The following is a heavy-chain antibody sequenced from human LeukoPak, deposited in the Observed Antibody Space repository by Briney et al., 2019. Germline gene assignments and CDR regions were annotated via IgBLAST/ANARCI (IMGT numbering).Heavy chain of an antibody. D-gene: IGHD5-18*01. CDR3: ARDTAMVIYWFDP. CDR2: INPNSGGT. V-gene: IGHV1-2*02. J-gene: IGHJ5*02. CDR1: GYTFTGYY. Sequence: ASMKVSCNASGYTFTGYYMHWVRQAPGQGLEWMGWINPNSGGTNYAQKFQGRVTMTRDTSISTAYMELSRLRSDDTAVYCCARDTAMVIYWFDPWGQGTLVTVSS.